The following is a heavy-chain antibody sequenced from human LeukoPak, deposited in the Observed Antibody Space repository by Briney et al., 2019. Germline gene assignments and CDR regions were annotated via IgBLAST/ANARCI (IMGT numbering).Heavy chain of an antibody. V-gene: IGHV4-4*07. CDR3: ASYSGSNAYYVY. D-gene: IGHD1-26*01. J-gene: IGHJ4*02. CDR2: IDTSGST. Sequence: SETLSLTCTVSGGSIRSYNWTWIRQSAGKGLEWIGRIDTSGSTNYNPPLRSRVTMSVDTSKNQFSLKLSSMTAADTAVYYCASYSGSNAYYVYWGQGTLVTVSS. CDR1: GGSIRSYN.